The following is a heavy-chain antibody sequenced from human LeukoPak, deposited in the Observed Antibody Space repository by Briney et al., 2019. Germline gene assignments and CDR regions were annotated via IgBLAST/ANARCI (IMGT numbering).Heavy chain of an antibody. CDR2: ISSGSSTK. J-gene: IGHJ4*02. D-gene: IGHD3-3*01. CDR3: AKTTLLRFLEWSSFDY. CDR1: GITLSDFW. Sequence: GGSLRLSCAASGITLSDFWFSWVRQAPGKGLEWVSYISSGSSTKYYADSVKGRFTISRDNAKNSLYLQMNSLRAEDTAVYYCAKTTLLRFLEWSSFDYWGQGTLVTVSS. V-gene: IGHV3-11*01.